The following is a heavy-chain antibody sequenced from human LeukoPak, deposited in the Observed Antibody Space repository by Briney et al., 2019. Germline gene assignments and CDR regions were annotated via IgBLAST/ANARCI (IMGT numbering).Heavy chain of an antibody. CDR1: GGSISSRDYY. J-gene: IGHJ4*02. Sequence: SQTLSLTCTVSGGSISSRDYYWSWIRQPPGKGLEWIGYIYYSGSTYYNPSLKSRVTISVDTSKNQFSLKLSSVTAADTAVYYCAREITTVTTDLFDYWGQGTLVTVSS. CDR3: AREITTVTTDLFDY. V-gene: IGHV4-30-4*01. CDR2: IYYSGST. D-gene: IGHD4-17*01.